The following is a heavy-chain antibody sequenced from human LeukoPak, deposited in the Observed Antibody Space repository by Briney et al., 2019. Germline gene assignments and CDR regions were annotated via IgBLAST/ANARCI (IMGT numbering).Heavy chain of an antibody. CDR1: GFTFSDYY. V-gene: IGHV3-43*02. J-gene: IGHJ6*03. D-gene: IGHD6-13*01. Sequence: PGGSLRLSCAASGFTFSDYYMSWIRQAPGKGLEWVSLISGDGGSTYYADSVKGRFTISRDNSKNSLYLQMNSLRTEDTALYYCAVAAAGFYYYYYMDVWGKGTTVTVSS. CDR3: AVAAAGFYYYYYMDV. CDR2: ISGDGGST.